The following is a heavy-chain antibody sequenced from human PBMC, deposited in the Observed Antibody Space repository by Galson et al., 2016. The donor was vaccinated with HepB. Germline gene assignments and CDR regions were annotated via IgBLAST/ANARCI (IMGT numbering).Heavy chain of an antibody. J-gene: IGHJ6*03. D-gene: IGHD3-3*01. CDR1: EDTFNNYA. Sequence: SVKVSCKASEDTFNNYAVSWVRQAPGQGLEWIGGIIPVFGTANYAQKFQGRITIIAAKSTNIAYLELSSLRSEDTALYYCAAVEGDFWSAYYQRLVEESIYHYMDIWGKGTTVIVSS. V-gene: IGHV1-69*06. CDR2: IIPVFGTA. CDR3: AAVEGDFWSAYYQRLVEESIYHYMDI.